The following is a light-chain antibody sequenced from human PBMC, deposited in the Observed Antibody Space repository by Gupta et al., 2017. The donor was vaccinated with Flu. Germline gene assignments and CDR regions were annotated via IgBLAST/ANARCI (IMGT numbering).Light chain of an antibody. J-gene: IGKJ3*01. Sequence: EIVLTQSPGTLSLSPGETATLSCRASQSVSSNSLAWYQQKPGQAPRLLIFGASSRATGIPDRFSGSGSGTDFTLTISRREPEDFAVYCCQQYGSSPFTFGPGTKVEIK. CDR1: QSVSSNS. V-gene: IGKV3-20*01. CDR2: GAS. CDR3: QQYGSSPFT.